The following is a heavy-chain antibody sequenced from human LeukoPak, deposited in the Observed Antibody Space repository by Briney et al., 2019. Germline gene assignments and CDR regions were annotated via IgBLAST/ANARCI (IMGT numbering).Heavy chain of an antibody. J-gene: IGHJ4*02. CDR3: AREVVAGTFDS. CDR2: ICSSDNII. D-gene: IGHD6-19*01. CDR1: GFTLNDLY. V-gene: IGHV3-11*01. Sequence: GGSLRLSCAASGFTLNDLYMSWIRQAPGQALAWVSDICSSDNIISYADSVKGRFTISRDIAKNSLYLQVNSLRVEDTAVYYCAREVVAGTFDSWGQGTLVTVSS.